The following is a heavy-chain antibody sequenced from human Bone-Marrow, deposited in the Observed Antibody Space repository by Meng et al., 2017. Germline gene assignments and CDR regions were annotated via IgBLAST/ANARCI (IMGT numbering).Heavy chain of an antibody. CDR3: VRDDGAAAGPK. CDR1: GYIFTGYY. V-gene: IGHV1-2*06. CDR2: INPNNGDT. Sequence: QVQLVQSGAEVKNPGASVKVSCRASGYIFTGYYLQWVRQAPGQGLEWMGRINPNNGDTNYAQKFQGRVTMTREKSITTVYMELSGLRSDDTAVYFCVRDDGAAAGPKWGQGTLVTVSS. D-gene: IGHD6-25*01. J-gene: IGHJ4*02.